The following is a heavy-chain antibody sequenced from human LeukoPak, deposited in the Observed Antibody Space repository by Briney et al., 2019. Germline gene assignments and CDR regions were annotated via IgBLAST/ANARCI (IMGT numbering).Heavy chain of an antibody. D-gene: IGHD2-8*01. V-gene: IGHV4-39*07. CDR1: GGSISSTSYY. Sequence: SETLSLTCRVSGGSISSTSYYWGWIRQPPGKGLEWIASIYHSGETFYNPSLESRVAISVDTSNNEVFLDLYSVTAADTAMYYCAETNTQNWFDPWGRGTLVTVSS. J-gene: IGHJ5*02. CDR3: AETNTQNWFDP. CDR2: IYHSGET.